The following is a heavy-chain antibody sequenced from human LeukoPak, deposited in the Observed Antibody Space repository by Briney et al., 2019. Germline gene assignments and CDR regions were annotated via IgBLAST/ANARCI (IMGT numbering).Heavy chain of an antibody. V-gene: IGHV3-48*04. J-gene: IGHJ4*02. CDR3: ARGVGNYPKYYFDY. D-gene: IGHD1-7*01. CDR2: ISSSSTTI. Sequence: GGSLRLSCAASGFTFSSYSMNWVRQAPGKGLEWVSYISSSSTTIYYADSVKGRFTISRDNAKNSLYLQMNSLRAEDTAVYYCARGVGNYPKYYFDYWGQGTLVTVSS. CDR1: GFTFSSYS.